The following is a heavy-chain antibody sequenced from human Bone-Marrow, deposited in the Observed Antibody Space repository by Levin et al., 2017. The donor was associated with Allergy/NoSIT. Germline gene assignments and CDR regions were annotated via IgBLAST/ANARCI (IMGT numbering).Heavy chain of an antibody. Sequence: SETLSLTCAVYGGSFSGYYWSWIRQPPGKGLEWIGEINHSGSTNYNPSLKSRVTISVDTSKNQFSLKLSSVTAADTAVYYCARGPRCGGDCYTHRNSPSQGFDYWGQGTLVTVSS. J-gene: IGHJ4*02. CDR3: ARGPRCGGDCYTHRNSPSQGFDY. V-gene: IGHV4-34*01. CDR2: INHSGST. CDR1: GGSFSGYY. D-gene: IGHD2-21*02.